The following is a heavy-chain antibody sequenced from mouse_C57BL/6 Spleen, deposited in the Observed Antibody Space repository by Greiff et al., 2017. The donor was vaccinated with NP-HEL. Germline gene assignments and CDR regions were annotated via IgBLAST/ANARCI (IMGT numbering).Heavy chain of an antibody. CDR3: ARHESGSGAMDY. CDR2: IWSDGST. CDR1: GFSLTSYG. Sequence: VKLMESGPGLVAPSQSLSITCTVSGFSLTSYGVHWVRQPPGKGLEWLVVIWSDGSTTYNSALKSRLSIRKDNSKSQVFLKMNSLQTADTAMYYCARHESGSGAMDYWGQGTSVTVSS. D-gene: IGHD3-2*02. V-gene: IGHV2-6-1*01. J-gene: IGHJ4*01.